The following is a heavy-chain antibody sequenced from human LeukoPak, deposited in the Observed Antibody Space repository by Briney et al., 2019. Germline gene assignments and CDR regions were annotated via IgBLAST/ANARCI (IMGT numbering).Heavy chain of an antibody. CDR3: ATVFTRGSYFGYYYGMDV. CDR1: GYTLTELS. V-gene: IGHV1-24*01. Sequence: ASVKVSCKVSGYTLTELSMHWVRQAPGKGLEWMGGFDPEDGETIYAQKFQGRVTMTEDTSTDTAYMELSSLRSEDTAVYYCATVFTRGSYFGYYYGMDVWGQGTTVTVSS. J-gene: IGHJ6*02. CDR2: FDPEDGET. D-gene: IGHD1-26*01.